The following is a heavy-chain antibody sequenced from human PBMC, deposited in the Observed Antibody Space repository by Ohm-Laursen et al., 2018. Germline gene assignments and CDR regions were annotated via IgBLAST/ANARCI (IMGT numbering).Heavy chain of an antibody. J-gene: IGHJ4*02. CDR3: ARLHYDPTSRTDN. D-gene: IGHD3-22*01. V-gene: IGHV1-2*02. CDR1: GYTFTGYY. Sequence: SVKVSCKASGYTFTGYYMHWVRQAPGQGLEWMGWISPNSGVTNYAQKFQGRVTMTRDTSVSTAYMELSRLTSDDTAVYYCARLHYDPTSRTDNWGQGTLVTVSS. CDR2: ISPNSGVT.